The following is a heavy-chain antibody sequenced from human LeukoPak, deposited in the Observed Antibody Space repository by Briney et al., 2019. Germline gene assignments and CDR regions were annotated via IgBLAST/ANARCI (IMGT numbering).Heavy chain of an antibody. V-gene: IGHV3-23*01. Sequence: GGSLRLSCAASGFTFSSYGMSWVRQAPGKGLEWVSAISGSGGSTYYADSAKGRFTISRDNSKNTLYLQMNSLRAEDTAVYYCAKVLLWFGELSGLDYWGQGTLVTVSS. CDR1: GFTFSSYG. J-gene: IGHJ4*02. CDR3: AKVLLWFGELSGLDY. D-gene: IGHD3-10*01. CDR2: ISGSGGST.